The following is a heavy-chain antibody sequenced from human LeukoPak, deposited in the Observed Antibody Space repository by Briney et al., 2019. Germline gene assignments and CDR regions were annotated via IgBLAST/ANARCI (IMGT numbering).Heavy chain of an antibody. CDR2: MSASGSHT. CDR1: GFTFSSYA. Sequence: GGSLRLSCAASGFTFSSYAMSWVRQAPGKGLEWVSGMSASGSHTHSADFVKGRFTISRDNSKNTLYLQMNSLKAEDTAVYYCARVDGNGVRSSTYYYYGMDVWGQGTTVTVSS. V-gene: IGHV3-23*01. CDR3: ARVDGNGVRSSTYYYYGMDV. D-gene: IGHD2-8*01. J-gene: IGHJ6*02.